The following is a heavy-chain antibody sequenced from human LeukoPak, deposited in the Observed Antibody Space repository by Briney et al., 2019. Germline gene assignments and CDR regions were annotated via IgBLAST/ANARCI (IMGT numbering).Heavy chain of an antibody. CDR1: GYTLTELS. J-gene: IGHJ4*02. CDR2: FDPEDGET. Sequence: ASVKVSCKVSGYTLTELSMHWARQAPGKGLEWMGGFDPEDGETIYAQKFQGRVTMTEDTSTDTAYMELSSLRSEDTAVYYCATAVFFSGHPGYYFDYWGQGTLVTVSP. CDR3: ATAVFFSGHPGYYFDY. D-gene: IGHD3-10*01. V-gene: IGHV1-24*01.